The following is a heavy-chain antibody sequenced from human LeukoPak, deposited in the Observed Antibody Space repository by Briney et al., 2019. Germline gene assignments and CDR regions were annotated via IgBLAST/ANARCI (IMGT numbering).Heavy chain of an antibody. Sequence: SETLSLTCTVSGGSISSYYWSWIRQPPGKGLEWIGEINHSGSTNYNPSLKSRVTISVDTSKNQFSLRLSSVTAADTAVYYCARGRSRGGSYYVYWGQGTLVTVSS. D-gene: IGHD1-26*01. J-gene: IGHJ4*02. V-gene: IGHV4-34*01. CDR1: GGSISSYY. CDR2: INHSGST. CDR3: ARGRSRGGSYYVY.